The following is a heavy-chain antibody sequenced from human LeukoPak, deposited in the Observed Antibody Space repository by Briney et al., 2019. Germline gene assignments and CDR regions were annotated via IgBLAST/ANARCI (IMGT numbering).Heavy chain of an antibody. CDR1: GFSFGTYT. J-gene: IGHJ4*02. Sequence: GGSLRLSCAASGFSFGTYTMAWFRQAPGKGLEWVSIISGTGYSPYYADSVKDRFTVSRDISKSTLFLQMNSLRAEDTAVYYCVKDLRYSGSCWGQGTLVTVSS. D-gene: IGHD1-26*01. CDR2: ISGTGYSP. CDR3: VKDLRYSGSC. V-gene: IGHV3-23*01.